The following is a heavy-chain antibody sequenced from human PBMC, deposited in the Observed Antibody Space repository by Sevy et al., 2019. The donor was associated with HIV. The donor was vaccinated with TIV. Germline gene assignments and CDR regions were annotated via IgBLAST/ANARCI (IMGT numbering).Heavy chain of an antibody. Sequence: GGSLRLSCKASGFIFSRYGVHWVRQAPGKGLEWVASIFNDGKTKYYGDPVKGRFTISRDDSKNTLYLQMDSLRAADTAVYYCARGGRYSGYGLGWSGNYYYYGMDVWGQGTTVTVSS. D-gene: IGHD5-12*01. V-gene: IGHV3-33*01. CDR1: GFIFSRYG. CDR3: ARGGRYSGYGLGWSGNYYYYGMDV. CDR2: IFNDGKTK. J-gene: IGHJ6*02.